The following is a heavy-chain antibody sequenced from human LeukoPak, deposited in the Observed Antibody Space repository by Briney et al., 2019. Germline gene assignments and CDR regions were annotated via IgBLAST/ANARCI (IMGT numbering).Heavy chain of an antibody. J-gene: IGHJ4*02. V-gene: IGHV4-61*02. CDR2: IYTSGST. Sequence: SETLSLTCTVSGGSISSGSYYWSWIRQPAGKGLEWIGRIYTSGSTNYNPSLKSRVTISVDTSKNQFSLKLSSVTAADTAVYYCARDDYTSINYWGQETLVTVSS. CDR1: GGSISSGSYY. D-gene: IGHD4-11*01. CDR3: ARDDYTSINY.